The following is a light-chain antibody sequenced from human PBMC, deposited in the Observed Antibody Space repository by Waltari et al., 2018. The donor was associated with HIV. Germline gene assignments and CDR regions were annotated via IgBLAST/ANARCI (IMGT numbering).Light chain of an antibody. CDR2: KDT. CDR3: QSGGSSGSWV. J-gene: IGLJ3*02. Sequence: SNELTQPPSVSASPGQTARITCPGDAVANHYTNWFQQKPGQAPVLVIYKDTERPSGIPERFSGSRSGTTVKLTISGVQAEDEADYYCQSGGSSGSWVFGGGTKLTVL. CDR1: AVANHY. V-gene: IGLV3-25*03.